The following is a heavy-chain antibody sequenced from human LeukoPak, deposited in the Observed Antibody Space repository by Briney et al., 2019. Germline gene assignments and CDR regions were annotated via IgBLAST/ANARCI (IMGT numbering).Heavy chain of an antibody. CDR2: IRYDGSNK. V-gene: IGHV3-30*02. CDR1: GFTFSNYA. D-gene: IGHD3-10*01. CDR3: AKDTRGDYGWDFDY. J-gene: IGHJ4*02. Sequence: GGSLRLSCAASGFTFSNYAMHWVRQAPGKGLEWVAFIRYDGSNKYYADSVKGRFTISRDNSKNTLYLQMSSLRAEDAAVYYCAKDTRGDYGWDFDYWGQGTLVTVSS.